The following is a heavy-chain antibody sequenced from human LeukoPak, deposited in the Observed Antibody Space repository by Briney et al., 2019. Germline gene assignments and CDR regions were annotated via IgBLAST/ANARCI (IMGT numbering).Heavy chain of an antibody. Sequence: SQTLSLTCAISGDTFSSNSAAWNWIRQSPSRGLEWLGRTYYRSKWYNDCAVSVKSRITINPDTSKNQFSLQLNSVTPEDTAVYYCARGVAAPNWFDPWGQGTLVAVSS. D-gene: IGHD6-13*01. CDR2: TYYRSKWYN. CDR3: ARGVAAPNWFDP. J-gene: IGHJ5*02. V-gene: IGHV6-1*01. CDR1: GDTFSSNSAA.